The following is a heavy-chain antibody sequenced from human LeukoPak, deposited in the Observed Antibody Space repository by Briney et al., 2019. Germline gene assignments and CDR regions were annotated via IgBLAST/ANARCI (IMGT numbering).Heavy chain of an antibody. CDR1: GGSISSSNW. D-gene: IGHD1-26*01. CDR3: ARSIVGATRWFDP. CDR2: IYHSGST. Sequence: PSGTLSLTCAVSGGSISSSNWWSWVRPPPGKGLEWIGEIYHSGSTNYNPSLKSRVTISVDKSKNQFSLKLSSVTAADTAVYYCARSIVGATRWFDPWGQGTLVTVSS. J-gene: IGHJ5*02. V-gene: IGHV4-4*02.